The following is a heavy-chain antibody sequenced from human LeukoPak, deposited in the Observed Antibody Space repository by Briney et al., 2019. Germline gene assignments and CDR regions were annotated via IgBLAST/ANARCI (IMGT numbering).Heavy chain of an antibody. CDR2: IYSGGST. CDR3: ARDLGSPYYFDY. CDR1: GFTVSSNY. V-gene: IGHV3-53*01. D-gene: IGHD2-15*01. Sequence: GGSLRLSCAASGFTVSSNYMSWVRQAPGKGLEWVSVIYSGGSTYYADSVKGRFTISRDNSKNTLYLQMNSLRGEDTAVYYCARDLGSPYYFDYWGQGTLVTVSS. J-gene: IGHJ4*02.